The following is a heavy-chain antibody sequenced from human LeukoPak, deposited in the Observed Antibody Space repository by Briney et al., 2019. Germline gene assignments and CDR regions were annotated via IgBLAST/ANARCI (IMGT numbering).Heavy chain of an antibody. J-gene: IGHJ4*02. Sequence: SQTLSLTCTVSGCSISSGSYYWSWIRQSAGKGLEWIGRIYTSGSTNYNPSLKSRVTISVDTSKNQFSLKLSSVTAADTAVYYCARESHFQAARGFSGYDSDYWGQGTLVTVSS. V-gene: IGHV4-61*02. CDR1: GCSISSGSYY. CDR2: IYTSGST. CDR3: ARESHFQAARGFSGYDSDY. D-gene: IGHD5-12*01.